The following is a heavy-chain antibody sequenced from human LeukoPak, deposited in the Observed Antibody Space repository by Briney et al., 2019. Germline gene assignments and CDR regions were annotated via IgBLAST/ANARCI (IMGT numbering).Heavy chain of an antibody. D-gene: IGHD5-18*01. J-gene: IGHJ5*02. Sequence: PSQTLSLTCTVSGGSISSGSYYWSWVRQPAGKGLEWIGRIYTSGSTNYNPSLKSRVTISIDTSKNQFSLKLSSMTAADTAVYYCAREEVGTPMVSSWGQGTLVTVSS. CDR2: IYTSGST. CDR3: AREEVGTPMVSS. CDR1: GGSISSGSYY. V-gene: IGHV4-61*02.